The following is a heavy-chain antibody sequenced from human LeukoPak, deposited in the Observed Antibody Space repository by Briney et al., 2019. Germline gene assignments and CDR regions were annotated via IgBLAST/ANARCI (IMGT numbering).Heavy chain of an antibody. CDR3: AKDKDIVVVPAASFDY. Sequence: GALRLSCAASGFTFISYGMHWVRQAPGKGLEWVAFIRYDGSNKYYADSVKGRFTISRDNSKNTLYLQMNSLRAEDTAVYYCAKDKDIVVVPAASFDYWGQGTLVTVSS. D-gene: IGHD2-2*01. J-gene: IGHJ4*02. CDR1: GFTFISYG. CDR2: IRYDGSNK. V-gene: IGHV3-30*02.